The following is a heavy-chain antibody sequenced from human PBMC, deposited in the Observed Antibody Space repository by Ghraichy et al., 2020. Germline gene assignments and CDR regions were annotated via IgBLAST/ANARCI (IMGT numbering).Heavy chain of an antibody. CDR3: ARLPLPRRAAVGDWYFDL. V-gene: IGHV3-48*01. D-gene: IGHD6-13*01. J-gene: IGHJ2*01. CDR1: GFSFSDYS. Sequence: GESLNISCEGSGFSFSDYSMIWVRLTPRKALEWVSYITGSSITIFYTDSVKGRFTISRDNDKNSLYLQMNSLRAEDTAVYYCARLPLPRRAAVGDWYFDLWGRGTLVTVSS. CDR2: ITGSSITI.